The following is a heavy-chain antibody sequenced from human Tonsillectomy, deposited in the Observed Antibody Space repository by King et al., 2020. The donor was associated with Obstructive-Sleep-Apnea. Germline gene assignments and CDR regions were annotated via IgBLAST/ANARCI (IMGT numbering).Heavy chain of an antibody. J-gene: IGHJ4*02. CDR1: GYSISSGYY. Sequence: QLQESGPGLVKPSETLSLTCTVSGYSISSGYYWGWIRQPPGKGLEWIGSIYHSGSTYYNPSLKVRVTMSVDTSKNQFSLKLSSVTAADTAVYYCARVRGDGSGSYYNDYWGQGTLVTVSS. CDR2: IYHSGST. CDR3: ARVRGDGSGSYYNDY. V-gene: IGHV4-38-2*02. D-gene: IGHD3-10*01.